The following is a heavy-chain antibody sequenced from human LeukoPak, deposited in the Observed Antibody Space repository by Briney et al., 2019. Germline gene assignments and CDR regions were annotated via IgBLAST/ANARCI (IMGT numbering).Heavy chain of an antibody. D-gene: IGHD3-22*01. CDR2: ISSNGGST. CDR1: GFTFSSYA. V-gene: IGHV3-64*01. J-gene: IGHJ4*02. CDR3: ARAGTSYYYDSSGYYRY. Sequence: PGGSLRLSCAASGFTFSSYAMHWARQAPGKGLEYVSAISSNGGSTYYANSVKGRFTISRDNSKNTLYLQMNSLRAEDTAVYYCARAGTSYYYDSSGYYRYWGQGTLVTVSS.